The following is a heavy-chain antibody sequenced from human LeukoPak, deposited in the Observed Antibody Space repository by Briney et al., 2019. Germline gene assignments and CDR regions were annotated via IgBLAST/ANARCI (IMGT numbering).Heavy chain of an antibody. CDR2: INHSGST. Sequence: SETLSLTCAVYGGSFSGYYWSWIRKPPGKGLEWIGEINHSGSTNYNPSLKSRVTISVDTSKNQFSLKLSSVTAADTAVYYCARGRGQQLVRLFDYWGQGTLVTVSS. CDR3: ARGRGQQLVRLFDY. J-gene: IGHJ4*02. V-gene: IGHV4-34*01. D-gene: IGHD6-13*01. CDR1: GGSFSGYY.